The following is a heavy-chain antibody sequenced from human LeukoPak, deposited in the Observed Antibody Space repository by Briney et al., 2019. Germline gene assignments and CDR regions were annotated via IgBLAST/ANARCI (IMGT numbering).Heavy chain of an antibody. Sequence: GGSQRLSCAASGFTFSSYAMSWVRQAPGKGLEWVSAISGSGGSTYYADSVKGRFTISRDNSKNTLYLQMNSLRAEDTAVYYCAKGRQTHSSGWLNWFDPWGQGTLVTVSS. CDR2: ISGSGGST. CDR3: AKGRQTHSSGWLNWFDP. V-gene: IGHV3-23*01. CDR1: GFTFSSYA. D-gene: IGHD6-19*01. J-gene: IGHJ5*02.